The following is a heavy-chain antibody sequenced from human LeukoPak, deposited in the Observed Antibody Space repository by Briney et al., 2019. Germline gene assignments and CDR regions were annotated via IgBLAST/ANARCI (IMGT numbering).Heavy chain of an antibody. V-gene: IGHV4-61*02. D-gene: IGHD2-2*01. Sequence: SETLSLTCTVSGDSISSGSYYWSWIRQPAGKGLEWIGRIYIRGSTNYNPSLKSRVTISVDTSKNQFSLKLSSVTAADTAVYYCTSIPLTSRKLVPAALYYYYYYMDVWGKGTTVTVSS. CDR1: GDSISSGSYY. J-gene: IGHJ6*03. CDR3: TSIPLTSRKLVPAALYYYYYYMDV. CDR2: IYIRGST.